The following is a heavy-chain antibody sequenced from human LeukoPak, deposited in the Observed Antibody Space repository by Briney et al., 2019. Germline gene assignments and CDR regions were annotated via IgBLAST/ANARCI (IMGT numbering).Heavy chain of an antibody. V-gene: IGHV4-34*01. J-gene: IGHJ5*02. CDR2: INHSGST. CDR3: ARHGALRYFDWLPPSGGFDP. Sequence: SETLSLTCAVYGGPFSGYYWSWIRQPPGKGLEWIGEINHSGSTNYNPSLKSRVTISVDTSKNQFSLKLSAVTAADTAVYYCARHGALRYFDWLPPSGGFDPWGQGTLVTVSS. CDR1: GGPFSGYY. D-gene: IGHD3-9*01.